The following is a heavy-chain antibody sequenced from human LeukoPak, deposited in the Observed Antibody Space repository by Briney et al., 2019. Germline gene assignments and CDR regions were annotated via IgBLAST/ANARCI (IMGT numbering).Heavy chain of an antibody. CDR1: GFTFSSYA. D-gene: IGHD3-22*01. CDR3: AAFSSGYYEGDAFDI. Sequence: PGGSLRLSCAASGFTFSSYAMSWVRQAPGKGLEWVSAISGSGGSTYYADSVKGRFTISRDNSKSTLYLQMNSLRAEDTAVYYCAAFSSGYYEGDAFDIWGQGTMVTVSS. V-gene: IGHV3-23*01. CDR2: ISGSGGST. J-gene: IGHJ3*02.